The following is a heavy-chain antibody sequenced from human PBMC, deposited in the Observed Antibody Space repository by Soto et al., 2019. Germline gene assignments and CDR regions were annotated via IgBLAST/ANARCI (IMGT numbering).Heavy chain of an antibody. J-gene: IGHJ3*01. V-gene: IGHV3-53*01. CDR1: GLTISGKKY. CDR2: LYDVDGS. D-gene: IGHD1-1*01. CDR3: ATWHEREHAYDV. Sequence: GGSLRLSCAAFGLTISGKKYLAWVRQAPGKGLEWVSALYDVDGSFYADSVKGRFTTSSDSSKTTVYLQMNDLRPDDTAVYYCATWHEREHAYDVWGQGPTVTVS.